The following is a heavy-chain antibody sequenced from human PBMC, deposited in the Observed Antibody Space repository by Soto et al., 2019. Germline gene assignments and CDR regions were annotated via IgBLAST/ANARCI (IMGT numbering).Heavy chain of an antibody. CDR3: AKADCSGGSCYPGILYYYYYMDV. V-gene: IGHV3-30*18. J-gene: IGHJ6*03. D-gene: IGHD2-15*01. Sequence: GGSLRLSCAASGFTFSSYGMHWVRQAPGKGLEWVAVISYDGSNKYYADSVKGRFTISRDNSKNTLYLQMNSLRAEDTAVYYCAKADCSGGSCYPGILYYYYYMDVWGKGTTVTVSS. CDR2: ISYDGSNK. CDR1: GFTFSSYG.